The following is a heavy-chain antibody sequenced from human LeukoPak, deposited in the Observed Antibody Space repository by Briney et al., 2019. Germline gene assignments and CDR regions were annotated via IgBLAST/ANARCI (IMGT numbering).Heavy chain of an antibody. CDR1: GDSVYNNNGA. Sequence: SQTLSLTCAISGDSVYNNNGAWNWIRQSPSRGLEWLGRTYYRSQWHNDYARSVMSRLSVDSDTSKNQFSLHLSSVTPDDTAVYYCASGYAFDVWGRGTMVTVSS. J-gene: IGHJ3*01. V-gene: IGHV6-1*01. CDR2: TYYRSQWHN. CDR3: ASGYAFDV.